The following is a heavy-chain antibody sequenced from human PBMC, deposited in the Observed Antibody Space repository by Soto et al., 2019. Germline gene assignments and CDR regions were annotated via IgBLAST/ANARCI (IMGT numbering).Heavy chain of an antibody. J-gene: IGHJ4*02. Sequence: QVQLVQSGGEVKKPGASVKVSCKPSGYTFTTYDIIWVRQAPGQGLEWMGWISAYNGDTKYAQEFQGRVTMTTDTSTGTAYMELRSLRSDDTAMYYCARIGPDRSGLNFDYWGQGTLVTVSS. CDR1: GYTFTTYD. CDR2: ISAYNGDT. V-gene: IGHV1-18*01. CDR3: ARIGPDRSGLNFDY. D-gene: IGHD3-22*01.